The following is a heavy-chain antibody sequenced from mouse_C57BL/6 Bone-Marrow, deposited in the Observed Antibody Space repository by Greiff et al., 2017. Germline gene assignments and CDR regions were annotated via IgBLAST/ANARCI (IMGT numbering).Heavy chain of an antibody. D-gene: IGHD1-1*01. CDR1: GYTFTSYW. Sequence: VQLQQPGAELVRPGTSVKLSCKASGYTFTSYWMRWVKQRPGQGLEWIGVIDPSDSYTNYNQKFKGKATLTVDTSSSTAYMQLSSLTSEDSAVYYCANYYGSSYIDYWGQGTTLTVSS. CDR3: ANYYGSSYIDY. CDR2: IDPSDSYT. V-gene: IGHV1-59*01. J-gene: IGHJ2*01.